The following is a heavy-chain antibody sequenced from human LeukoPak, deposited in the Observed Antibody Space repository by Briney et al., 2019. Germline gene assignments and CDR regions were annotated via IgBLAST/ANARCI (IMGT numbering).Heavy chain of an antibody. J-gene: IGHJ3*02. CDR1: GGSISSGGYY. Sequence: TLSLTCTVSGGSISSGGYYWSWIRQHPGKRLEWIGYIYYSGSTYYNPSLKSRVTISVDTSKNQFSLKLSSVTAADTAVYYCARADRPNHGDYVTTGLEAFDIWGQGTMVTVSS. CDR2: IYYSGST. V-gene: IGHV4-31*03. D-gene: IGHD4-17*01. CDR3: ARADRPNHGDYVTTGLEAFDI.